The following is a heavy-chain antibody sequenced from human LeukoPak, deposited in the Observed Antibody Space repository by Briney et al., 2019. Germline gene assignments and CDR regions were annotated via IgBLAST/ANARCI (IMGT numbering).Heavy chain of an antibody. J-gene: IGHJ3*02. V-gene: IGHV3-7*05. Sequence: GGSLRLSCAASGFTFRNYWMTWVRQAPGKGLEWVANIKQDGSEKYFVDSVKGRFTISRDNAKNSLHLQMNSLRAEDTAVYFCARVSILNLGELSEAFDIWGQGTMVTVSS. D-gene: IGHD3-16*02. CDR2: IKQDGSEK. CDR1: GFTFRNYW. CDR3: ARVSILNLGELSEAFDI.